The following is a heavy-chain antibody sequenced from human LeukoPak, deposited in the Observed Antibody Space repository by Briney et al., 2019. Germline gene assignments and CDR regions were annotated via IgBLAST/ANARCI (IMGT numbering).Heavy chain of an antibody. V-gene: IGHV2-70*11. Sequence: ESGPALVKPTQTLTLTCTFSGFSLSASGMCVSWIRQPPGKALEWLARIDWDDDKYYTTSLKTRLTISKDTSKNQVVLTMTNIDPVDTATCYCARGRHARDIRGQGTMVTVSS. J-gene: IGHJ3*02. CDR3: ARGRHARDI. CDR1: GFSLSASGMC. CDR2: IDWDDDK.